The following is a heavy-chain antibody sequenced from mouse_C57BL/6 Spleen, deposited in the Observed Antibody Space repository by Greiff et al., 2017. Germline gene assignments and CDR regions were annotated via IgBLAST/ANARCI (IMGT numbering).Heavy chain of an antibody. D-gene: IGHD2-1*01. CDR1: GYTFTSYG. V-gene: IGHV1-81*01. J-gene: IGHJ4*01. Sequence: QVQLQQSGAELARPGASVKLSCKVSGYTFTSYGISWVKQRTGQGLEWIGENYPRSGNTYYNEKFKGKTTLTADKSSITAYMELRRLTSEDSAVYFCARGNYDYAMDYWGQGTSVTVSS. CDR3: ARGNYDYAMDY. CDR2: NYPRSGNT.